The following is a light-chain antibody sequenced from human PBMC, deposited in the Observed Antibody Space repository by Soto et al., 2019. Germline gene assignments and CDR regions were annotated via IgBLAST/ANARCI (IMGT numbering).Light chain of an antibody. CDR2: DAS. J-gene: IGKJ1*01. CDR3: QQYNGYSRT. V-gene: IGKV1-5*01. CDR1: QSIGSS. Sequence: DIQMTQSPSTLSASFGDRVTITCRASQSIGSSLAWYQQKPGKAPNLLISDASSLERGVPSRFSGSGSGTEFTLTIRSLQPDDFATYYCQQYNGYSRTFGQGTKVDI.